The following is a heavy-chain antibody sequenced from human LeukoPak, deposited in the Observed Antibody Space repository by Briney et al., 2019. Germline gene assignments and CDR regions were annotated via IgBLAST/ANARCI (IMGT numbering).Heavy chain of an antibody. V-gene: IGHV3-11*04. CDR1: GFTFSDYY. Sequence: PGGSLRLSCVGSGFTFSDYYMSWIRQVPGKGLEWVSYISNDSVDKYYVDSVRGRFTISMDNAKKSMYLQMSSLRVEDTAVYYCARRDWVSGAVRAFYIWGQGTMVTVSS. CDR3: ARRDWVSGAVRAFYI. J-gene: IGHJ3*02. D-gene: IGHD3-3*01. CDR2: ISNDSVDK.